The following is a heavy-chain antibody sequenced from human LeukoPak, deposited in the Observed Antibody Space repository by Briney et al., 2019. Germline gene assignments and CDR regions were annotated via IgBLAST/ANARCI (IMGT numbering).Heavy chain of an antibody. CDR2: IWNDGGDK. CDR1: GLTFSAYA. V-gene: IGHV3-33*01. J-gene: IGHJ5*02. Sequence: GGSLRLSCTASGLTFSAYAMHWVRQAPGKGLEWVAVIWNDGGDKYYADSVKGRFTISRDNSKNTLYLQMNSLRAEDTAGYYCARDLSRNWFDPWGQGTLVTVSS. CDR3: ARDLSRNWFDP.